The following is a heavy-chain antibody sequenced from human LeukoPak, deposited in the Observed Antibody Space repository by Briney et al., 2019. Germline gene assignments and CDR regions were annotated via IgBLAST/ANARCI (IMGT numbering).Heavy chain of an antibody. Sequence: ASMKVSCKASGYTFTGYYMHWVRQAPGQGLEWMGWINPNSGGTNYAQKFQGRVTMTRDTSISTAYMELNRLRSDDTTVYYCAREYYYDSSGYYGYLDYWGQGTLVTVSS. CDR3: AREYYYDSSGYYGYLDY. CDR1: GYTFTGYY. V-gene: IGHV1-2*02. J-gene: IGHJ4*02. CDR2: INPNSGGT. D-gene: IGHD3-22*01.